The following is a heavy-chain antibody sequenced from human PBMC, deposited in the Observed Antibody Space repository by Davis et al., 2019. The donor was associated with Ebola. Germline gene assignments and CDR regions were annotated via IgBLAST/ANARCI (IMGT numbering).Heavy chain of an antibody. CDR2: IWYDGSNK. Sequence: GESLKISCAASGFTFSSYAMHWVRQAPGKGLEWVAVIWYDGSNKYYADSVKGRFTISRDNSKNTLYLQMNSLRAEDTAVYYCAKRGRIAAAGLDYWGQGTLVTVSS. J-gene: IGHJ4*02. CDR3: AKRGRIAAAGLDY. D-gene: IGHD6-13*01. CDR1: GFTFSSYA. V-gene: IGHV3-33*06.